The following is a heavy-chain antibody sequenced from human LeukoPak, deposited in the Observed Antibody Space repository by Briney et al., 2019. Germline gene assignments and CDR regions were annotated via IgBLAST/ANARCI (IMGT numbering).Heavy chain of an antibody. D-gene: IGHD2-21*02. Sequence: QPGGSLRLSCAASGFTFSSYAMSWVRQAPGKGLEWVSAISGSGGSTYYADSVKGRFTISRDNSKNTLYLQMNSLRAKDTAVYYCAKVVAYCGGDCYGSPFDYWGQGTLVTVSS. V-gene: IGHV3-23*01. CDR2: ISGSGGST. J-gene: IGHJ4*02. CDR3: AKVVAYCGGDCYGSPFDY. CDR1: GFTFSSYA.